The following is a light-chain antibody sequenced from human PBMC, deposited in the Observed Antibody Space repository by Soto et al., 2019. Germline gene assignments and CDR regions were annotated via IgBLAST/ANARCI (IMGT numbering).Light chain of an antibody. V-gene: IGKV3D-15*01. CDR2: YIS. CDR3: QQHNQWPIT. J-gene: IGKJ5*01. CDR1: ESAVNF. Sequence: EIVMTQSPATLSVSPGETASLWCRAGESAVNFLPWYQHKPGQAPRLLIYYISTRATGIPARFSGSGSGPAFTLTITSLQSEDSAVYYCQQHNQWPITFRQGTRLEI.